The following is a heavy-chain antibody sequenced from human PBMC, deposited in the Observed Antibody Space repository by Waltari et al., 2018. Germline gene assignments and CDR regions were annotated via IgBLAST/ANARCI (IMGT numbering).Heavy chain of an antibody. V-gene: IGHV3-30-3*01. CDR1: GFTFSSYA. Sequence: QVQLVESGGGVVQPGRSLRLSCAASGFTFSSYAMHWVRQAPGKGLEWVVVISYDGSNKCYADSVKGRFTISRDNSKNTLYLQMNSLRAEDTAVYYCARDLKNAAAGTAGYWGQGTLVTVSS. D-gene: IGHD6-13*01. J-gene: IGHJ4*02. CDR2: ISYDGSNK. CDR3: ARDLKNAAAGTAGY.